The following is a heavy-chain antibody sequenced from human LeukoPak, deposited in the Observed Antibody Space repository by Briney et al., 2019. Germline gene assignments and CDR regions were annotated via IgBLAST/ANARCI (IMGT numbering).Heavy chain of an antibody. CDR2: IIPISDTA. CDR1: GGTFNSYA. V-gene: IGHV1-69*13. D-gene: IGHD2-15*01. J-gene: IGHJ5*02. Sequence: SAKVSCKASGGTFNSYAISGVRQAPGQGVEWMGGIIPISDTATYAQKFQGRVTITADESTSTVYMELSSLRSEDTAVYYCARGRGCSGGSCYWFDLWGQGTLVTVSS. CDR3: ARGRGCSGGSCYWFDL.